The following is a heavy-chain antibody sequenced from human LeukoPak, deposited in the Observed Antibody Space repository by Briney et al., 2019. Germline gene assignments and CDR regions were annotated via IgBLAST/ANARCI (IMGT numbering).Heavy chain of an antibody. V-gene: IGHV4-59*02. D-gene: IGHD5-18*01. J-gene: IGHJ4*02. CDR3: AKLDTAIARYYFDY. CDR2: IYYTGST. Sequence: SETLSLTCTISGGSVSDYYWSWIRQSPGKGLEWIGYIYYTGSTTYNPSLKSRVTISADTSKNQFSLKLSSVTAADTAMYYCAKLDTAIARYYFDYWGQGTLVTVSS. CDR1: GGSVSDYY.